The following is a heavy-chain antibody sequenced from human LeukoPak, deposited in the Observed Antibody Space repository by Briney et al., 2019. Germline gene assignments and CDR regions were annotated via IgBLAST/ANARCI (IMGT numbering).Heavy chain of an antibody. CDR3: AKGDVSVTREFDY. J-gene: IGHJ4*02. V-gene: IGHV4-39*07. CDR2: IYYSGST. D-gene: IGHD7-27*01. Sequence: PSETLSLTCTVSGGSISSSSYYWGWIRQPPGKGLEWIGSIYYSGSTYYNPSLKSRVTISVDTSKNQFSLKLSSVTAADTAVYYCAKGDVSVTREFDYWGQGTLVTVSS. CDR1: GGSISSSSYY.